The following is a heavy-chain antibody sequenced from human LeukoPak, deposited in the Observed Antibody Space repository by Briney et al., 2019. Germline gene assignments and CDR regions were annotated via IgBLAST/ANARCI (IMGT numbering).Heavy chain of an antibody. CDR2: INPNSGGT. CDR1: GYTFTGYY. V-gene: IGHV1-2*02. J-gene: IGHJ6*03. CDR3: ASLGITIFGVVIRDYYYYYMDV. D-gene: IGHD3-3*01. Sequence: ASVKVSCKASGYTFTGYYMHWVRQAPGQGLEWMGWINPNSGGTNYAQKFQGRVTMTRDTSISTAYMELSRLRSDDTAVYYCASLGITIFGVVIRDYYYYYMDVWGKGTTVTVSS.